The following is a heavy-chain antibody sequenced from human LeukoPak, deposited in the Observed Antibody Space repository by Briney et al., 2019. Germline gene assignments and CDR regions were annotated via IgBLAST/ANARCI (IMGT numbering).Heavy chain of an antibody. CDR3: ARVTALAFDI. J-gene: IGHJ3*02. CDR1: GYTFTTYG. V-gene: IGHV1-18*01. CDR2: ISTFNGHT. Sequence: ASVRVSCKASGYTFTTYGISWVRQAPGHGLEWMGWISTFNGHTNYAQSRQDRVTMTTDTATSTVYMELSSLTLDDTAVYYCARVTALAFDIWGQGTVVTVSS.